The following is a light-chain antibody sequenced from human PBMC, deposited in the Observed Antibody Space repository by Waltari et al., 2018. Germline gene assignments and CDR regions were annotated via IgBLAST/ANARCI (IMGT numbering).Light chain of an antibody. CDR2: VNSDGSH. CDR1: SGHSSNA. CDR3: QTGGHGTWV. J-gene: IGLJ3*02. Sequence: QLVLTQSPSASASLGASVKLTCTLSSGHSSNAIAGLQEQPGKGPRYLMKVNSDGSHSKGDEIPDRFSGSSSGAERYLTISSLQSEDEADYYCQTGGHGTWVFGGGTKLTVL. V-gene: IGLV4-69*01.